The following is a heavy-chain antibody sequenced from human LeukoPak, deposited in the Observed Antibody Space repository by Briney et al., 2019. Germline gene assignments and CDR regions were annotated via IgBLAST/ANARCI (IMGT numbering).Heavy chain of an antibody. CDR3: ARAKERWLVFY. V-gene: IGHV1-2*02. CDR1: GYTFTGYY. Sequence: GASVKASCKASGYTFTGYYMHWVRQAPGQGLEWMGWINPNSGGTNYAQKFQGRVTMTWDTSISTAYMELSSLRSDDTAVYYCARAKERWLVFYWGQGTLVTVSS. D-gene: IGHD6-19*01. J-gene: IGHJ4*02. CDR2: INPNSGGT.